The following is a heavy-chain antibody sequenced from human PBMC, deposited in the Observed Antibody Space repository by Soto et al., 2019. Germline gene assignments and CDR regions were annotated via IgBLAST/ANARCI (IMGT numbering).Heavy chain of an antibody. J-gene: IGHJ4*02. D-gene: IGHD3-22*01. CDR1: GFTFRSFS. Sequence: GGSLRLSCAASGFTFRSFSIDWVRQAPGEGLEWVSSIKSSSSYIYYADSVKGRFTITRDNTKNSLYLQMNSLRAEDTAVYYCAIQDSSGYPPSDYWGQGTLVTVSS. V-gene: IGHV3-21*01. CDR2: IKSSSSYI. CDR3: AIQDSSGYPPSDY.